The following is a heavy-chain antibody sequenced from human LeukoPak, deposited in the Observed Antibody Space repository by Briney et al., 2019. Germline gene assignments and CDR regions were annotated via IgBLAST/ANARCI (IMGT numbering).Heavy chain of an antibody. CDR1: GGSIINHY. Sequence: PSETLSLTCTVSGGSIINHYWSWIRQPAGKGLEWIGRIYSSGSANYSPSLKSRVSMSIDTSNNHFSLNLTSVTAADTALYFCAGDVRYASGWSTPESWGQGTLVTASS. V-gene: IGHV4-4*07. CDR2: IYSSGSA. D-gene: IGHD6-19*01. J-gene: IGHJ5*02. CDR3: AGDVRYASGWSTPES.